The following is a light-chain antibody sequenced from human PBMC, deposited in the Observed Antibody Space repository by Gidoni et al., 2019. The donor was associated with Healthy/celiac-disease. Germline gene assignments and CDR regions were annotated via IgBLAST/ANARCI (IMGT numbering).Light chain of an antibody. CDR2: DAS. Sequence: EIVLTQSTATLSLSRGERATLSCRASQSVSSYLAWYQQTPGQAPRLLIYDASHRVTGIPARVSGSGSGTDFTLTIISLEPEDFAVYYCQQRSNCPPITCGQGTRLEIK. CDR1: QSVSSY. J-gene: IGKJ5*01. CDR3: QQRSNCPPIT. V-gene: IGKV3-11*01.